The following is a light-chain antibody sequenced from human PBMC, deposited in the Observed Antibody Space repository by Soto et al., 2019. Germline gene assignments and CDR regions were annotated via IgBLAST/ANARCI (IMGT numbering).Light chain of an antibody. CDR3: SSYSGSSTRV. CDR2: GVS. CDR1: SSDFGDYNY. Sequence: QSALTQPASVSASLGQSITISCSGTSSDFGDYNYVSWYQHHPDKAPKLIIYGVSNRPSGVSNRYSASKSGNTASLTISGLQSDDEADYYCSSYSGSSTRVFGTGTKLTVL. J-gene: IGLJ1*01. V-gene: IGLV2-14*01.